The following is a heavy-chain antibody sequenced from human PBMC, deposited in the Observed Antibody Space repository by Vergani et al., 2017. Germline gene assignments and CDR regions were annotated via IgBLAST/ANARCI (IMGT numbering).Heavy chain of an antibody. D-gene: IGHD1-1*01. J-gene: IGHJ1*01. CDR2: TWYDGNNK. V-gene: IGHV3-33*01. CDR3: ATKSCGTPGCQIGYFRE. CDR1: GFPFNQYG. Sequence: QVQLVESGGGVVQPGRSLRLSCAASGFPFNQYGMHWVRQAPGKGLEWVAVTWYDGNNKQYADSVKGRFTISRDNSKSTLYLQMNSLRTEDTAVYYCATKSCGTPGCQIGYFREWGQGTLVTVSS.